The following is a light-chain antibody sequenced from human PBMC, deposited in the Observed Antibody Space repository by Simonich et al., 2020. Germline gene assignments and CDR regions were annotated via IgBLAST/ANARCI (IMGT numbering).Light chain of an antibody. V-gene: IGLV2-14*01. J-gene: IGLJ2*01. CDR3: QSYDSSHVV. CDR1: SSDVGGYNY. Sequence: QSALTQPASVSGSPGQSITISCTGTSSDVGGYNYVSWYQQHPGKAPKLMIYDVSKRPSGVPDRFSGSKSGTSASLAITGLQAEDEADYYCQSYDSSHVVFGGGTKLTVL. CDR2: DVS.